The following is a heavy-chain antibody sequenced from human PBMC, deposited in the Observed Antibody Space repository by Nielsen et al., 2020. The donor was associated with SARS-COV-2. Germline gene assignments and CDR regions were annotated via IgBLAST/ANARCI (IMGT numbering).Heavy chain of an antibody. D-gene: IGHD6-19*01. J-gene: IGHJ4*02. V-gene: IGHV1-69*13. CDR2: IIPIFGTA. Sequence: SVKVSCKASGGTFSSYAISWVRQAPGRGLEWMGGIIPIFGTANYAQKFQGRVTITADESTSTAYMELSSLRSEDTAVYYCAREESGPYSSGSFDYWGQGTLVTVSS. CDR3: AREESGPYSSGSFDY. CDR1: GGTFSSYA.